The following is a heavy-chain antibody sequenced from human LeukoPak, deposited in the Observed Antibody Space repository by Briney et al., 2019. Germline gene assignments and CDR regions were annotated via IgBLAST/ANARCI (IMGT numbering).Heavy chain of an antibody. D-gene: IGHD3-22*01. CDR1: GGTFSSYA. CDR3: ARLRMVVITPRDWYYYGMDV. Sequence: ASVKVSCKASGGTFSSYAISWVRQAPGQGLEWMGGIIPIFGTANYAQKFQGRVTITTDESTSTAYMELSSLRSEDTAVYYCARLRMVVITPRDWYYYGMDVWGQGTTVTVSS. J-gene: IGHJ6*02. V-gene: IGHV1-69*05. CDR2: IIPIFGTA.